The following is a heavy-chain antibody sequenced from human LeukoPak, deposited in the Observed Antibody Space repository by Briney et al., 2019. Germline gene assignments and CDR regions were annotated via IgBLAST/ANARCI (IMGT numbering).Heavy chain of an antibody. D-gene: IGHD2-2*01. V-gene: IGHV4-59*01. CDR1: GDFISSYY. CDR2: IYYSGST. CDR3: ARDNVVPAAIHWFDP. J-gene: IGHJ5*02. Sequence: SETLSPTCTVSGDFISSYYWSWIRQPPRQRLELIGYIYYSGSTNYNPSLKSRVTISVDTSKNQFSLKLSSVTAADTAVYYCARDNVVPAAIHWFDPWGQGTLVTVSS.